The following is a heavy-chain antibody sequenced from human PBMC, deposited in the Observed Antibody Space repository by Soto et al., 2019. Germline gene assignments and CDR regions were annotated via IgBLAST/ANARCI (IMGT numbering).Heavy chain of an antibody. CDR3: AKDFETWGDYFDY. CDR2: ISYDGSNK. V-gene: IGHV3-30*18. CDR1: GFTFSSYG. J-gene: IGHJ4*02. D-gene: IGHD3-16*01. Sequence: GGSLRLSCAASGFTFSSYGMHWVRQAPGKGLEWVAVISYDGSNKYYADSVKGRFTISRDNSKNTLYLQMNSLRAEDTAVYYCAKDFETWGDYFDYWGQGTLVTVSS.